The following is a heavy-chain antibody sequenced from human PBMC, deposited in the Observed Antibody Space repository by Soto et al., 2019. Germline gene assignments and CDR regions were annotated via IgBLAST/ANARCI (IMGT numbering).Heavy chain of an antibody. V-gene: IGHV3-33*01. CDR2: IWYDGSNK. J-gene: IGHJ4*02. CDR1: GFTFSSYG. D-gene: IGHD5-18*01. CDR3: ARDSGNTAMVQWPDY. Sequence: PGGSLRLSCAASGFTFSSYGMHWVRQAPGKGLEWVAVIWYDGSNKYYADSVKGRFTISRDNSKNTLYLQMNSLRAEDTAVYYCARDSGNTAMVQWPDYWGQGTLVTVS.